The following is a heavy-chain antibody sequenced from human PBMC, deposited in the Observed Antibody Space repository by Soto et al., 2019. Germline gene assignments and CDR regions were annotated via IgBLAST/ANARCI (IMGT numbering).Heavy chain of an antibody. CDR1: GFTFSDNA. Sequence: VQLVESGGGVVQPGRSLRLSCAAPGFTFSDNAMHGAAQPPGKGLEWVAVVSHDGRNTHYADSVKGRFTTSRDSSKNTVSLEMTSLRAEDTAVYYCAKGGRQWLVTSDFNYWGQGALVTVSS. J-gene: IGHJ4*02. D-gene: IGHD6-19*01. CDR3: AKGGRQWLVTSDFNY. V-gene: IGHV3-30*18. CDR2: VSHDGRNT.